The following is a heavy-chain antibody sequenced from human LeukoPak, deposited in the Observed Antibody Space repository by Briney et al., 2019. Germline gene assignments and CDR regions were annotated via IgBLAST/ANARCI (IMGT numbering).Heavy chain of an antibody. CDR1: GGTFSSYA. J-gene: IGHJ4*02. V-gene: IGHV1-69*13. CDR3: ARERAAAGNRGDY. CDR2: IIPIFGTA. Sequence: SVKVSCKASGGTFSSYAISWVRQAPGQGLEWMGGIIPIFGTANYAQKFQGRVTITADESTSTAYMELSSLRSEDTAVYYCARERAAAGNRGDYWGQGTLVTVSS. D-gene: IGHD6-13*01.